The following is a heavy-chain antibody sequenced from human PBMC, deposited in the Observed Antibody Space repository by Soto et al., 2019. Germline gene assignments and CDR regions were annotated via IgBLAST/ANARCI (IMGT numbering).Heavy chain of an antibody. CDR3: ARAVGIAVTGLDL. J-gene: IGHJ5*02. D-gene: IGHD6-19*01. Sequence: QEQLVQSGAEVKRPGASVKISCRASGSNFISSNINWVRQAAGQRPEWLGWMNPANGNAAFARNFQGRVTMTRDTSTDTAYMELGGLSSGDTAIYYCARAVGIAVTGLDLWGPGTLVTVS. CDR1: GSNFISSN. CDR2: MNPANGNA. V-gene: IGHV1-8*01.